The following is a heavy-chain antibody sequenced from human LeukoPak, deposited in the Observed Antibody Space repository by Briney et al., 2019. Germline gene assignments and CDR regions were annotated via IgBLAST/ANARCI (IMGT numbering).Heavy chain of an antibody. CDR3: ARGRYYDSSGYYSGQGNHDY. V-gene: IGHV4-34*01. D-gene: IGHD3-22*01. J-gene: IGHJ4*02. CDR2: INHSGST. Sequence: SETLSLTCAVYGGSFSGYYWSWIRQPPGKGLEWIGEINHSGSTNYNPSLKSRVTISVDTSKNQFSLKLSSVTAADTAVYYCARGRYYDSSGYYSGQGNHDYWGQGTLVTVSS. CDR1: GGSFSGYY.